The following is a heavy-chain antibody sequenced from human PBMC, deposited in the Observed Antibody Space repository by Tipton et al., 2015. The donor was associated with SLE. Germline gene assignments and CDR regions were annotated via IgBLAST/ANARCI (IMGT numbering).Heavy chain of an antibody. CDR1: GGSISSSSYY. V-gene: IGHV4-61*05. D-gene: IGHD3-10*01. Sequence: TLSLTCTVSGGSISSSSYYWGWIRQPPGKGLEWIGYIYYSGSTNYNPSLKSRVTISVGTSKNQFSLKLSSVTAADTAVYYCARATRGGGEFDYWGQGTLVTVSS. CDR3: ARATRGGGEFDY. J-gene: IGHJ4*02. CDR2: IYYSGST.